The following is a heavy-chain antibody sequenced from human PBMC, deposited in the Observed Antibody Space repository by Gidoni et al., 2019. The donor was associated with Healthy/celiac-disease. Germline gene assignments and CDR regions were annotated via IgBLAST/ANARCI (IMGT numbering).Heavy chain of an antibody. CDR2: IYYSGST. D-gene: IGHD2-2*01. CDR3: ARDRPYCSSTSCHYYYYYMDV. V-gene: IGHV4-59*01. Sequence: VKPSETLSRTCTVPGGSISSYYWHWIRQPPGKGREGIGYIYYSGSTNYNPSLKSRVTISVDTSKNQFSLKLSSVTAADTAVYYCARDRPYCSSTSCHYYYYYMDVWGKGTTVTVSS. J-gene: IGHJ6*03. CDR1: GGSISSYY.